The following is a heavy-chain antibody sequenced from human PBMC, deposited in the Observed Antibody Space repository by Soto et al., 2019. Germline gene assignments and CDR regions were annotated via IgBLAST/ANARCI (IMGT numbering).Heavy chain of an antibody. CDR2: ISYDGSNT. J-gene: IGHJ6*02. V-gene: IGHV3-30*18. CDR1: GFTFSSYG. CDR3: AKQRTKQIAVAGTLYYYGMDV. Sequence: QVQLVESGGGVVQPGRSLRLSCAASGFTFSSYGMHWVRQAPGKGLEWVAVISYDGSNTYYADSVKGRFTISRDNSKNTLYLQMNSLRAEDTAVYYCAKQRTKQIAVAGTLYYYGMDVWGQGTTVTVSS. D-gene: IGHD6-19*01.